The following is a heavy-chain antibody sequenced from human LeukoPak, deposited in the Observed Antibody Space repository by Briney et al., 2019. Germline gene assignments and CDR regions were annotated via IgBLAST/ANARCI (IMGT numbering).Heavy chain of an antibody. D-gene: IGHD3-10*01. J-gene: IGHJ4*02. V-gene: IGHV3-48*03. Sequence: PGGSLRLSCAASGFTFSSYEMNWVRQAPGKGLEWVSYISSSGSTIYYADSVKGRFTISRDNAKNSLYLQMNSLRAEDTAVYYCARAEWYCYGSGSYYNALDYWGQGTLVTVSP. CDR1: GFTFSSYE. CDR2: ISSSGSTI. CDR3: ARAEWYCYGSGSYYNALDY.